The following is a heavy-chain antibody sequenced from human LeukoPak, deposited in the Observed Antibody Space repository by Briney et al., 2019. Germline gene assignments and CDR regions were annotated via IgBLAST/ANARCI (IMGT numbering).Heavy chain of an antibody. CDR3: ARATSNYGSGSYVDY. CDR1: GGSISSSNW. V-gene: IGHV4-4*02. CDR2: IYHSGST. Sequence: SGTLSLTCAVSGGSISSSNWWSWVRQPPGKGLEWIGEIYHSGSTNYNPSLKSRVTISVDKSKNQFSLKLSSVTAADTAVYYCARATSNYGSGSYVDYWGQGTLVTVSS. J-gene: IGHJ4*02. D-gene: IGHD3-10*01.